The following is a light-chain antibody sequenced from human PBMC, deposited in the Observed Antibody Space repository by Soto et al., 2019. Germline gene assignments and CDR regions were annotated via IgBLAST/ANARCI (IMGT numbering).Light chain of an antibody. CDR1: QSISSS. CDR2: DAS. Sequence: DIQMTQSPSTLSASVGDRVTITCRASQSISSSLAWYQQKPGTAPKLLIYDASTLEGGVPSRFSGSGSETEFTLTISRLQPDDFGTYYCQQYNSYSPAFGQGTKVDIK. J-gene: IGKJ1*01. CDR3: QQYNSYSPA. V-gene: IGKV1-5*01.